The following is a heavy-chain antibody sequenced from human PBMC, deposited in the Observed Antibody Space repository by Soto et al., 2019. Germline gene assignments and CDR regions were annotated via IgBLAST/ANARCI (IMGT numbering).Heavy chain of an antibody. D-gene: IGHD1-26*01. CDR2: ISYDGNNK. Sequence: QVQLVESGGDVVQPGRSLRLSCAASGFTFFKYAMHWVRQAPGKGLEWVAVISYDGNNKYYADSVRGRFTISRDHSNNILYLQMNSPRGDDTAIYYCARGGGADGMDVWGQGTTVTVSS. CDR3: ARGGGADGMDV. CDR1: GFTFFKYA. V-gene: IGHV3-30-3*01. J-gene: IGHJ6*02.